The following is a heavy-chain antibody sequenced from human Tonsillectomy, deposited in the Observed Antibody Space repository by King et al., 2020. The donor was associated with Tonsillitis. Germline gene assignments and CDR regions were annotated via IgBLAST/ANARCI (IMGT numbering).Heavy chain of an antibody. D-gene: IGHD6-19*01. Sequence: QLVQSGAEVKKPGASVKISCKASGYTFIDYFLHWVRQAPGQGLEWMGMIDPRDGSPAYIEKFQGRVSMTGDTSTSTVYMELSSLRSEDTAMYYCARSSSLAGFYYFDYWGQGTLVTVSS. V-gene: IGHV1-46*01. CDR1: GYTFIDYF. J-gene: IGHJ4*02. CDR2: IDPRDGSP. CDR3: ARSSSLAGFYYFDY.